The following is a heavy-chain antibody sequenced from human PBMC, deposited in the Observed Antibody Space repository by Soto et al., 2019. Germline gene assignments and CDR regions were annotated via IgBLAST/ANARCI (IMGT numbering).Heavy chain of an antibody. CDR3: ARGQVVAAQD. V-gene: IGHV4-30-2*01. Sequence: SETLSLTCAVSGGSISSCGYSWSWIRQPPGKGLEWIGYIYHSGSTYYNPSLKSRVTISVDRSKNQFSLKLSSVTAADTAVYYCARGQVVAAQDWGQGTLVTISS. J-gene: IGHJ4*02. CDR1: GGSISSCGYS. CDR2: IYHSGST. D-gene: IGHD2-15*01.